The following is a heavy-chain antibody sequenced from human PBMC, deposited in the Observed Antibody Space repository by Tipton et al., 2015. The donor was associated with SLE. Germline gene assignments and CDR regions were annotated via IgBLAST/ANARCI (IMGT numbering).Heavy chain of an antibody. CDR1: GFTFSSYG. V-gene: IGHV3-30*02. CDR2: IRYDGSNK. J-gene: IGHJ3*02. Sequence: LSLTCAVSGFTFSSYGMHWVRQAPGKGLEWVAFIRYDGSNKYYADSVKGRFAISRDNSKNTLYLQMNSLRAEDTAVYYCAKDGLAVAGTNRMDIWGQGTMVTVSS. CDR3: AKDGLAVAGTNRMDI. D-gene: IGHD6-19*01.